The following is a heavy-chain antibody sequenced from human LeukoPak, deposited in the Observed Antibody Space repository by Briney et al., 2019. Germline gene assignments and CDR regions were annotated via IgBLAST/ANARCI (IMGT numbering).Heavy chain of an antibody. V-gene: IGHV1-18*01. J-gene: IGHJ4*02. CDR2: ISAYNGNT. CDR1: GYTFTSYG. D-gene: IGHD2-15*01. Sequence: ASVKVSCKASGYTFTSYGISWVRQAPRQGLEWMGWISAYNGNTNYAQKFQGRVTTTTDTSTSTAYMELRSLRSDDTAVYYCARDDCSGGGCYSGDYWGQGTLVTVSS. CDR3: ARDDCSGGGCYSGDY.